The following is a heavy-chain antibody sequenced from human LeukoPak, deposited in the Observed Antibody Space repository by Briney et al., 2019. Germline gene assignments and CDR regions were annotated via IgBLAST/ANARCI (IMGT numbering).Heavy chain of an antibody. Sequence: GGYLRLSCAASGFTFSSYGMHWVRQAPGKGLEWVAVISYDGSNKYYADSVKGRFTISRDNSKNTLYLQMNSLRAEDTAVYYCAKDVRYFDWLFQSPTFDYWGQGTLVTVSS. CDR1: GFTFSSYG. J-gene: IGHJ4*02. CDR2: ISYDGSNK. CDR3: AKDVRYFDWLFQSPTFDY. V-gene: IGHV3-30*18. D-gene: IGHD3-9*01.